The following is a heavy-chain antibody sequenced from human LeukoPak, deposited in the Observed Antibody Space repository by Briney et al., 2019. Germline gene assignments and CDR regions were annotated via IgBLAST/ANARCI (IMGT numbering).Heavy chain of an antibody. J-gene: IGHJ4*02. Sequence: SETLSLTCTVSGGSISSGSYYWSWIRQPAGKGLEWIGYIYYSGSTNYNPSLKSRVTISVDTSKNQFSLKLSSVTAADTAVYYCARATDFWSGYYIDYWGQGTLVTVSS. V-gene: IGHV4-61*10. CDR2: IYYSGST. CDR1: GGSISSGSYY. D-gene: IGHD3-3*01. CDR3: ARATDFWSGYYIDY.